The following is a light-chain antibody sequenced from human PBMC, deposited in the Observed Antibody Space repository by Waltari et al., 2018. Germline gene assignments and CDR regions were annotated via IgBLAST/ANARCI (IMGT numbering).Light chain of an antibody. CDR1: SSDVGGYNY. V-gene: IGLV2-14*03. J-gene: IGLJ2*01. CDR2: DVS. CDR3: SSYTSGSTLVV. Sequence: QSALTQPASVSGSPGQAITISCTVTSSDVGGYNYVSWYQQHPGKAPKVMIYDVSNRPSGVSSRFSGSKSGNTASLTISGLRAEDEADYYCSSYTSGSTLVVFGGGTKLTVL.